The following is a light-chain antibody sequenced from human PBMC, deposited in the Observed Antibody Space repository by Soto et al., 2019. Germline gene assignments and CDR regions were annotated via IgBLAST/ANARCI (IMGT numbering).Light chain of an antibody. CDR3: QQYYSYPLT. J-gene: IGKJ4*02. V-gene: IGKV1-16*01. CDR2: SAS. Sequence: DIQMTQSPSSLSASVGDRVTITCRASQDVSHYLAWFQQKPGEAPKSLIFSASSLESGVPSRFSGSESATDFTLTISILRPEDFAIYYCQQYYSYPLTFGGGTKVEV. CDR1: QDVSHY.